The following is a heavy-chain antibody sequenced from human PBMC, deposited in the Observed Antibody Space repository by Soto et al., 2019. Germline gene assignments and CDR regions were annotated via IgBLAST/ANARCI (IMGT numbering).Heavy chain of an antibody. CDR2: IATYNTNR. J-gene: IGHJ5*02. Sequence: HLVQSGPEVKKPGASITVSCKTSGDTFTNFGLSWVRQAPGRGLEWMGWIATYNTNRNYAQKFQGRLTRSTDTSTSTAYMELKSLGYDDTAIYYCARVVRGVVNWFDPWGQGTLVTVSS. D-gene: IGHD3-10*01. V-gene: IGHV1-18*01. CDR3: ARVVRGVVNWFDP. CDR1: GDTFTNFG.